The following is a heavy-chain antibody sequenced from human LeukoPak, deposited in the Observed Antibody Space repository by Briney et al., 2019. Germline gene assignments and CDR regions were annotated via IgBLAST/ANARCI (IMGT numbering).Heavy chain of an antibody. CDR3: AKRGVVIRVFLVGFHKEAYYFDS. CDR2: ISDSGGRK. Sequence: GGSLRLSCAVSGFTLSNYGMSWVRQAPGKGLEWVAGISDSGGRKNYADSVKGRFTISRDNPKNTLYLQMNSLRAEDTAVYFCAKRGVVIRVFLVGFHKEAYYFDSWGQGALVTVSS. CDR1: GFTLSNYG. J-gene: IGHJ4*02. D-gene: IGHD3-10*01. V-gene: IGHV3-23*01.